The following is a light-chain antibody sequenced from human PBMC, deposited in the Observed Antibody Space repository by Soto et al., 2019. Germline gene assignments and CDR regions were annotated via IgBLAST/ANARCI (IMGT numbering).Light chain of an antibody. CDR3: ISYTSSRTNV. J-gene: IGLJ1*01. CDR1: SSDVDGYNY. V-gene: IGLV2-14*03. Sequence: QSVLTQPASVSGSPGQSIAISCTGTSSDVDGYNYVAWFQHHPGKAPKLMIYLVSNRPSGVSNRFSGSKSGNTASLTISGLQAEDEADYYCISYTSSRTNVFGTGTKLTVL. CDR2: LVS.